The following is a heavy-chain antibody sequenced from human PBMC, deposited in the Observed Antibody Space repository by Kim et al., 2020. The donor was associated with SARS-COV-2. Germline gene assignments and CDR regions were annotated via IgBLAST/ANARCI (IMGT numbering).Heavy chain of an antibody. D-gene: IGHD2-2*01. CDR3: ANTQYCSSTSCYYFDY. J-gene: IGHJ4*02. Sequence: SVKGRFTNSGANSKNTLYLQMNSLRAEDTAVYYCANTQYCSSTSCYYFDYWGQGTLVTVSS. V-gene: IGHV3-23*01.